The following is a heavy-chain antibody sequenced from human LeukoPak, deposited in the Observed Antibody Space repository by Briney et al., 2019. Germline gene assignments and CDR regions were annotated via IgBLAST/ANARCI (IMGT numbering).Heavy chain of an antibody. CDR3: ARERMAGDYYVPFDP. Sequence: SETLSLTCTVSGGSISSSSYYWGWIPQPPGKGLEWSESIYYSGSTYYNPSLKSRVTISVDTSKNQFSLKLSSVTAADTAVYYCARERMAGDYYVPFDPWGQGTLVTVSP. J-gene: IGHJ5*02. CDR1: GGSISSSSYY. D-gene: IGHD4-17*01. CDR2: IYYSGST. V-gene: IGHV4-39*02.